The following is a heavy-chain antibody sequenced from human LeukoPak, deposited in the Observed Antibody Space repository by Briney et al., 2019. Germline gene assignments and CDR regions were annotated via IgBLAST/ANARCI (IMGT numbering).Heavy chain of an antibody. CDR2: ISYDGSNK. CDR3: ARDLAVGGGGPLYGMDV. V-gene: IGHV3-30*19. Sequence: GGSLRLSCAASGFTFTNYGMHWVRQAPGKGLEWVAVISYDGSNKYYADSVKGRFTISRDNSKNTLYLQMNSLRAEDTAVYYCARDLAVGGGGPLYGMDVWGQGTTVTVSS. J-gene: IGHJ6*02. CDR1: GFTFTNYG. D-gene: IGHD2-15*01.